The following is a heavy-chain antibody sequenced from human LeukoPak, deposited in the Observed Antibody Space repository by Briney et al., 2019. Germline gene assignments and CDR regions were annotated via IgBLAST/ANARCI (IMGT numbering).Heavy chain of an antibody. CDR2: IGTDGGST. J-gene: IGHJ4*02. CDR1: GFTFSSYW. CDR3: VQESSSLLRSYFDY. V-gene: IGHV3-74*01. Sequence: GGSLRLSCAASGFTFSSYWMHWVRQVPGKGLVWVSRIGTDGGSTTYADYVKGRFTISRDNAKKTLYLQMNSLRAEDTAVYYCVQESSSLLRSYFDYWGQGTLVTVSS. D-gene: IGHD2-15*01.